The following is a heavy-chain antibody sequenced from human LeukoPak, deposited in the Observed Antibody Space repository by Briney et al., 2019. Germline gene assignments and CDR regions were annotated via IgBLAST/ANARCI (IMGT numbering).Heavy chain of an antibody. D-gene: IGHD6-13*01. J-gene: IGHJ5*01. CDR1: GYFFTTYW. Sequence: GESLKISCQASGYFFTTYWIAWVRPMPGKGLEWMGNIYPGDSDTKYSPPFQGQVTISADKSISTAYLQWRTLKASDTAMYFCARQSSRSFDSWGQGSLVTVSS. CDR2: IYPGDSDT. CDR3: ARQSSRSFDS. V-gene: IGHV5-51*01.